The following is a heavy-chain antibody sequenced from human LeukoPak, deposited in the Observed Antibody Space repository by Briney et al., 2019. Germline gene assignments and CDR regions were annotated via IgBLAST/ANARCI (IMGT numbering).Heavy chain of an antibody. D-gene: IGHD4-17*01. J-gene: IGHJ6*02. V-gene: IGHV1-2*04. Sequence: GASVKVSCKASGYTFTGYYMHWVRQAPGQGLEWMGWINPNSGGTNYAQKFQGWVTMTRDTSISTAYMELSRLRSDDTAVYYCARVVPNRSRYGDYVGGMDVWGQGTTVTVSS. CDR3: ARVVPNRSRYGDYVGGMDV. CDR2: INPNSGGT. CDR1: GYTFTGYY.